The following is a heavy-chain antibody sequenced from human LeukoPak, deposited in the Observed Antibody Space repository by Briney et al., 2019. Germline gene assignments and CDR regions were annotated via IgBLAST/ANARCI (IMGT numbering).Heavy chain of an antibody. Sequence: GGSLRLSCAASGFTVSSNYMSWVRRAPGKGLEWVSVIYSGGSTYYADSVKGRFTISRDNSKNTLYLQMNSLRAEDTAVYYCARDQGYCSGGSCYSHYYYYGMDVWGQGTTVTVSS. CDR3: ARDQGYCSGGSCYSHYYYYGMDV. J-gene: IGHJ6*02. D-gene: IGHD2-15*01. CDR2: IYSGGST. CDR1: GFTVSSNY. V-gene: IGHV3-53*01.